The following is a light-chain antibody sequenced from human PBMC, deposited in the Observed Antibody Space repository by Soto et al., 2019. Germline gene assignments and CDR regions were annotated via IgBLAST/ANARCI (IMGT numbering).Light chain of an antibody. J-gene: IGKJ4*01. Sequence: DIQLTQSPSSLSASVGDRVTITCRASQSISSSLSWYQQKPGKAPKLLINVASTLHSGVPSRFSGSGSGTDFTLAISSLQPDDVAPSYCQQSYSTPHTFGGGTRVEIK. CDR1: QSISSS. CDR3: QQSYSTPHT. V-gene: IGKV1-39*01. CDR2: VAS.